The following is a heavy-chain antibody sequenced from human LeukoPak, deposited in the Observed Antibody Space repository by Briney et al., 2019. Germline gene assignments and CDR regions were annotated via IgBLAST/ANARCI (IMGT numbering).Heavy chain of an antibody. CDR2: IYHSGST. J-gene: IGHJ4*02. CDR1: GYSISSGYY. D-gene: IGHD4-23*01. V-gene: IGHV4-38-2*02. CDR3: ARPILSDYGGISAYFDY. Sequence: SETLSLTCTVSGYSISSGYYWGWIRQPPGKGLEWIGSIYHSGSTYYNPSLKSRVTISVDTSKNQFSLKLSSVTAADTAVYYCARPILSDYGGISAYFDYWGQGTLVTVSS.